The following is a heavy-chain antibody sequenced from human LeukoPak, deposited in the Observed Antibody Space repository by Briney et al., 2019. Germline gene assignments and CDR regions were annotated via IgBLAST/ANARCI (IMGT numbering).Heavy chain of an antibody. CDR3: ARFPTYSGYESNWFDP. Sequence: LRASVKVSCKASGYTFTSYGISWVRQAPGQGLEWMGWISAYKGNTNYAQKLQGRVTMTTDTSTSTAYMEMRSLRSDDPAVYSCARFPTYSGYESNWFDPWGQGTLVTVSS. CDR2: ISAYKGNT. D-gene: IGHD5-12*01. J-gene: IGHJ5*02. V-gene: IGHV1-18*04. CDR1: GYTFTSYG.